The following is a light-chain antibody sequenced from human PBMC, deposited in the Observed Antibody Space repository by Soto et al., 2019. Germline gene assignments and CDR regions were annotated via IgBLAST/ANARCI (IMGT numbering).Light chain of an antibody. CDR1: QSVSRIY. J-gene: IGKJ1*01. CDR3: QQYGSSPPVT. CDR2: GAS. Sequence: EIVLTQSPGTLSLSPGERATLSCRASQSVSRIYLAWYQQKPGQAPRLLIYGASSRATGIPDRFSGSGSGTDFTLTISRLEPEDFAVYYCQQYGSSPPVTFGQGTKVEIK. V-gene: IGKV3-20*01.